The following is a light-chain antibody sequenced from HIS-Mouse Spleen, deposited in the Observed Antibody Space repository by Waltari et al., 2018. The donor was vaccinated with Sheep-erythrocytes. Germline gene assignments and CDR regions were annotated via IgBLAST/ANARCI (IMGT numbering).Light chain of an antibody. Sequence: QSVPTQPPSVSGAPGQRATIPCTGTSSNIGAAYDVPWYQQLPGTAPKLLIYGNSNRPSGVPDRFSGSKSGTSASLAITGLQAEDEADYYCQSYDSSLSGWVFGGGTKLTVL. V-gene: IGLV1-40*01. J-gene: IGLJ3*02. CDR1: SSNIGAAYD. CDR3: QSYDSSLSGWV. CDR2: GNS.